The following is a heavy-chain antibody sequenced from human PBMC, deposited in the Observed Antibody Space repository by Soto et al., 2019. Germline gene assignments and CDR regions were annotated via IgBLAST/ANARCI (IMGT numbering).Heavy chain of an antibody. CDR1: GFNFNDYH. J-gene: IGHJ4*02. CDR3: AKGEVRGIIPSYFDY. D-gene: IGHD3-10*01. Sequence: GGSLRLSCEVSGFNFNDYHMSWIRQAPGKGLEWVSHITNINIRMYYADSVKGRFTISRDNAKKSLYLQMDSLRAEDTAVYYCAKGEVRGIIPSYFDYWGLGTLVTVSS. V-gene: IGHV3-11*04. CDR2: ITNINIRM.